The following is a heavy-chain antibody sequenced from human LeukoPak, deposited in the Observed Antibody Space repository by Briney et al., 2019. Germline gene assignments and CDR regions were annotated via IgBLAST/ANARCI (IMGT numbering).Heavy chain of an antibody. CDR2: ITSGGNT. CDR1: GFTVSSNY. CDR3: ARGCGYRDYDRPLDY. V-gene: IGHV3-53*01. Sequence: GGSLRLSCAASGFTVSSNYMNWVRQAPGKGLEWVSVITSGGNTYYADSVKGRLTTSRDNSKNTLYVQMNSLRAEDTAIYYCARGCGYRDYDRPLDYWGQGTLVTVSS. D-gene: IGHD5-12*01. J-gene: IGHJ4*02.